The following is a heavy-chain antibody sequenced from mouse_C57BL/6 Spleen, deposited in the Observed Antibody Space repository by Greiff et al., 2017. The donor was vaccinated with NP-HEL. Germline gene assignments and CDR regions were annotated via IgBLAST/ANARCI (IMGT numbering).Heavy chain of an antibody. D-gene: IGHD1-1*01. V-gene: IGHV1-80*01. Sequence: VQLQQSGAELVKPGASVKISCKASGYAFSSYWMNWVKQRPGKGLEWIGQIYPGDGDTNYNGKFKGKATLTADKSSSTAYMQLSSLTSEDSAVYCCARYELRRDAMDYWGQGASVTVSS. CDR3: ARYELRRDAMDY. CDR2: IYPGDGDT. J-gene: IGHJ4*01. CDR1: GYAFSSYW.